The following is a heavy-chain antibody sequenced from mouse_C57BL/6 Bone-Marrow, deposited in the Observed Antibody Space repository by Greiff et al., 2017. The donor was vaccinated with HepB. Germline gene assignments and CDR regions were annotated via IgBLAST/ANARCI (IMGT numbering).Heavy chain of an antibody. CDR1: GFSFTSYG. CDR3: AKKKSPWYFDV. J-gene: IGHJ1*03. CDR2: IWRGGST. Sequence: VHLVESGPGLVQPSQSLSITCTVSGFSFTSYGVHWVRQSPGKGLEWLGVIWRGGSTDYNAAFMSRLSITKDNSKSQVFFKMNSLQADDTAIYYCAKKKSPWYFDVWGTGTTVTVSS. V-gene: IGHV2-5*01.